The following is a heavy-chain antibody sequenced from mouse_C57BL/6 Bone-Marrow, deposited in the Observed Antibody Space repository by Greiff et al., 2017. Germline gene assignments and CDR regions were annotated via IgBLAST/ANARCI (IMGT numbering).Heavy chain of an antibody. J-gene: IGHJ4*01. D-gene: IGHD3-3*01. V-gene: IGHV1-64*01. CDR2: IHPNSGST. CDR3: ARARRDKAMDY. CDR1: GYTFTSYW. Sequence: QVQLQQPGAELVKPGASVKLSCKASGYTFTSYWMHWVKQRPGQGLEWIGMIHPNSGSTNYNEKFKSKATLTVDKSSSTANMQLSSLTSEDSAVYYCARARRDKAMDYWGQGTSVTVSS.